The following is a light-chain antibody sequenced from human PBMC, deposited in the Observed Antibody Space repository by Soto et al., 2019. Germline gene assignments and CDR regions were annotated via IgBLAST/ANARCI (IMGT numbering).Light chain of an antibody. CDR1: QSVSSY. J-gene: IGKJ1*01. V-gene: IGKV3-11*01. CDR3: QQRYNWPWT. CDR2: GAS. Sequence: EIVLTQSPATLSLSPGQRATLSCRASQSVSSYLAWYQQKPGQAPRLLISGASTRATGIPARFSGSGSGTDFTLTISSLESEDFAVYYCQQRYNWPWTFGQGTKVDIK.